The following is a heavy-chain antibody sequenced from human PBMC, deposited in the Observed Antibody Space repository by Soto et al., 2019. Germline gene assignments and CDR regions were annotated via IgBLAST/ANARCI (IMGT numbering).Heavy chain of an antibody. CDR1: GGSISSYY. J-gene: IGHJ3*02. CDR2: IYYSGST. D-gene: IGHD3-16*02. Sequence: SETLSLTCFVSGGSISSYYWSWIRQPPGKGLEWIGYIYYSGSTNYNPSLKSRVTISVDTSKNQFSLKLSSVTAADTAVYYCEREGHDYVWGSYRYRGAFDIWGQGTMLTVSS. CDR3: EREGHDYVWGSYRYRGAFDI. V-gene: IGHV4-59*01.